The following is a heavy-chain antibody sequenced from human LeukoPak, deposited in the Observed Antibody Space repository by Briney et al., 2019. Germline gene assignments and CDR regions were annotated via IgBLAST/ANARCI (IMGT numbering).Heavy chain of an antibody. CDR3: ARGLYYGSGSYFAY. V-gene: IGHV1-8*02. CDR1: GYTFTSYD. D-gene: IGHD3-10*01. CDR2: MNPNSGNT. Sequence: GASVKVSCKASGYTFTSYDINWVRQATGQGLEWMGWMNPNSGNTGYAQKLQGRVTMTTDTSTNTAYMELRSLKSDDTAVYYCARGLYYGSGSYFAYWGQGTLVTVSS. J-gene: IGHJ4*02.